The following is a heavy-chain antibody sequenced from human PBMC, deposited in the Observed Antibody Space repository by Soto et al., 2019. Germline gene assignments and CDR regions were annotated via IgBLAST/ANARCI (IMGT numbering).Heavy chain of an antibody. V-gene: IGHV4-59*01. CDR2: IYYSGST. CDR1: CRSIRRYY. D-gene: IGHD3-22*01. CDR3: ARIYYDSSGLGAFDI. J-gene: IGHJ3*02. Sequence: SGTLSLTCSLLCRSIRRYYWRWIRQPPGKGLEWIGYIYYSGSTNYNPSLKSRVTISVDTSKNQFSLKLSSVTAADTAVYYCARIYYDSSGLGAFDIWVQGTMVT.